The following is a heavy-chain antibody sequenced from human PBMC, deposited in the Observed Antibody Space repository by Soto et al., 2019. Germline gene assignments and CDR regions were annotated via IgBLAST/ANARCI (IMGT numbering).Heavy chain of an antibody. CDR1: GGSINSGNYF. V-gene: IGHV4-30-4*01. D-gene: IGHD6-19*01. CDR2: MYHSGNT. Sequence: TLSLTCTVSGGSINSGNYFWSWIRQPPGKGLEWIGYMYHSGNTYYNPSLKSRVIISVDTSKNQFSLILSSVTAADTAVYYCARGIEGWYQGRSYSGMYVWGQGTTVTVSS. CDR3: ARGIEGWYQGRSYSGMYV. J-gene: IGHJ6*02.